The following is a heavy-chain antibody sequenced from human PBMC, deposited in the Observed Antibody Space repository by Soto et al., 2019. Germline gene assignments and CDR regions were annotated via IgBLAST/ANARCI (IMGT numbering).Heavy chain of an antibody. CDR3: ARVAPLNYYYYYMDV. CDR2: TRNKANSYTT. CDR1: GFTFSDHY. J-gene: IGHJ6*03. Sequence: GGSLRLSCAASGFTFSDHYMDWVRQAPGKGLEWVGRTRNKANSYTTEYAASVKGRFTISRDDSKNSLYLQMNSLKTEDTAVYYCARVAPLNYYYYYMDVWGKGTTVTVSS. V-gene: IGHV3-72*01. D-gene: IGHD2-15*01.